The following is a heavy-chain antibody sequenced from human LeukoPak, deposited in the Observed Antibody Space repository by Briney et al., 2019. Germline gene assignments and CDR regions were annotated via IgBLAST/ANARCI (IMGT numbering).Heavy chain of an antibody. CDR2: IYSGGST. V-gene: IGHV3-53*01. Sequence: GGSLRLSCAASGFTVSSNYMSWVRQAPGKGLEWVSVIYSGGSTYYADSVKGRFTISRDNAKNSLYLQMNSLRAEDTALYYCAREGGLAWERDYFDYWGQGTLVTVSS. CDR3: AREGGLAWERDYFDY. D-gene: IGHD1-26*01. CDR1: GFTVSSNY. J-gene: IGHJ4*02.